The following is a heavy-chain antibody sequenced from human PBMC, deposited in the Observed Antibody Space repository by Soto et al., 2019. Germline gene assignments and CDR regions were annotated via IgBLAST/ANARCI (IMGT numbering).Heavy chain of an antibody. CDR2: ISGSGGST. J-gene: IGHJ4*02. V-gene: IGHV3-23*01. Sequence: GGSLRLSCAASGFTFSSYAMSWVRQAPGKGLEWVSVISGSGGSTYYADSVKGRFTISRDNSKNTLYLQMNSLRAEDTAVYYCAKVLSSGIAGDFDYWGQGTLVTVSS. CDR3: AKVLSSGIAGDFDY. D-gene: IGHD7-27*01. CDR1: GFTFSSYA.